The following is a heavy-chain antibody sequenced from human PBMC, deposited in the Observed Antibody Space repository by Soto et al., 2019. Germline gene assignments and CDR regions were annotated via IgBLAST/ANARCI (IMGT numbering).Heavy chain of an antibody. V-gene: IGHV3-33*01. D-gene: IGHD1-7*01. CDR2: IWYDGSNK. J-gene: IGHJ4*02. CDR1: GFTFSSYG. CDR3: ARDLGVTGTTEQCFDY. Sequence: GGSLRLSCAASGFTFSSYGMHWVRQAPGKGLEWVAVIWYDGSNKYYADSVKGRFTISRDNSKNTLYLQMNSLRAEDTAVYYCARDLGVTGTTEQCFDYWGQGTLVTVSS.